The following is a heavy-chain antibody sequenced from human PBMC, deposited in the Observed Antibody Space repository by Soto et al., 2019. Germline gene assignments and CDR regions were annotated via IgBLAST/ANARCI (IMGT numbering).Heavy chain of an antibody. CDR2: IYYSGIT. CDR3: AREWLRNVDS. Sequence: PSETLSLTCTVSGGSISSYYWSWIRQPPGKGLEWIGYIYYSGITNYNPSLKSRVTISVDTSKNQFSLKLSSVTAADTAVYYCAREWLRNVDSWGPGTLVTVSS. CDR1: GGSISSYY. V-gene: IGHV4-59*12. D-gene: IGHD3-22*01. J-gene: IGHJ4*02.